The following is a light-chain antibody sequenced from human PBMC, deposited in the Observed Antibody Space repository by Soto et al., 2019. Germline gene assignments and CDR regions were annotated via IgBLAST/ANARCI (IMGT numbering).Light chain of an antibody. Sequence: EIVLTQSPATLSLSPGERATLSCRASQSVSNYLAWYQQKHGQAPGLLIYDASNRDTGIPARFRGSGDGTDFTLTISSLDPEDFAVYYCQQRSNWPRFTFGQGTKVEIK. V-gene: IGKV3-11*01. J-gene: IGKJ2*01. CDR3: QQRSNWPRFT. CDR1: QSVSNY. CDR2: DAS.